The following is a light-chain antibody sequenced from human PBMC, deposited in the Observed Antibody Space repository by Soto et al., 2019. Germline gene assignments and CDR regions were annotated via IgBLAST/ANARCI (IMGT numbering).Light chain of an antibody. Sequence: EIVMTQSPATLSVSPGERATLSCRASQSVSNKLAWYQQKPDQAPRLLIYGASTRATGIPARFSGSGSGTEFSLTISSLQSEDFAVYYCKEYNHWHPVTFGGGTKVEIK. CDR2: GAS. CDR1: QSVSNK. J-gene: IGKJ4*01. CDR3: KEYNHWHPVT. V-gene: IGKV3-15*01.